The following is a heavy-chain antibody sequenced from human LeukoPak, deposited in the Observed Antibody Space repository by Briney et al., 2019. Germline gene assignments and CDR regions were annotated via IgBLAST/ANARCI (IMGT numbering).Heavy chain of an antibody. CDR3: ARASMDFWSAYYYMDV. D-gene: IGHD3-3*01. CDR2: IYYSGST. CDR1: GGSISSYY. J-gene: IGHJ6*03. Sequence: SETLSLTCTVSGGSISSYYWSWIRQPPGKGLEWIGYIYYSGSTNYNPSLKSRVTISVATSKNQFSLKLSSVTAADTAVYYCARASMDFWSAYYYMDVWGKGTTVTVSS. V-gene: IGHV4-59*01.